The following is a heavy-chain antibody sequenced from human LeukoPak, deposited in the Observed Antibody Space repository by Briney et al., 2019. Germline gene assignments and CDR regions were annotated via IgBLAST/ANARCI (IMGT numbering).Heavy chain of an antibody. CDR2: MNSDGSAT. J-gene: IGHJ4*02. V-gene: IGHV3-74*01. Sequence: PGGSLRLSCAASGFSFSNHWMRWVRQAPGKGLVWVTRMNSDGSATYYADSVQGRFTISRDNAKNTLYLQMNSLRAEDTAMYFCAKGPNYFDSWGQGTLVTVSS. CDR1: GFSFSNHW. CDR3: AKGPNYFDS.